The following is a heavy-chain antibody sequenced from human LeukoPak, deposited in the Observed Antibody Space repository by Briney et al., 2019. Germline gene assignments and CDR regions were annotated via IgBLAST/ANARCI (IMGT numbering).Heavy chain of an antibody. CDR2: IYYSGST. V-gene: IGHV4-39*07. Sequence: PSETLSLTCTVSGGSISSSSYYWGWIRQPPGKGLEWIGSIYYSGSTYYNPSLKSRVTISVDTSKNQFSLKLSSVTAADTAVYYCARGRLVVTPRYYYYYGMDVWGQGTTVTVSS. D-gene: IGHD4-23*01. J-gene: IGHJ6*02. CDR1: GGSISSSSYY. CDR3: ARGRLVVTPRYYYYYGMDV.